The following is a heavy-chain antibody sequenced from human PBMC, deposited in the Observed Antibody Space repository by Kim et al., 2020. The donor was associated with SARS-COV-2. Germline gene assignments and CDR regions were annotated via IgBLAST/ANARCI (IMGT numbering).Heavy chain of an antibody. V-gene: IGHV3-21*01. CDR2: SSYI. CDR3: ARRRFGEY. J-gene: IGHJ4*02. Sequence: SSYIYYADAVKGRFTISRDNAKNSLYLQLNSLRAEDTAVYYCARRRFGEYWGQGTLVTVSS. D-gene: IGHD3-10*01.